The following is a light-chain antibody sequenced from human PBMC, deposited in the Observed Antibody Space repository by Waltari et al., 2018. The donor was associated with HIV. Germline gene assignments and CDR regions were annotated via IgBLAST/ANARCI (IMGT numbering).Light chain of an antibody. Sequence: EIVLTQSPVTLSLSPGERATLSCRASQSVSSYLVWYQQNPGQAPRLLIYDASNRATGIPARFTGSGSGTDFTLTISSLEPEDFAVYYCQQRSTWPPGFGQGTKVEIK. J-gene: IGKJ1*01. CDR3: QQRSTWPPG. CDR1: QSVSSY. CDR2: DAS. V-gene: IGKV3-11*01.